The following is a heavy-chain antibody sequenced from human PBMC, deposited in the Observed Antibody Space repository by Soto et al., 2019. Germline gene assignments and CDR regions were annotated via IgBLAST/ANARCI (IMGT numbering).Heavy chain of an antibody. CDR1: EFTFSNYA. Sequence: ESGGGLVKPGGSLRLSCAASEFTFSNYAMNWVRQAPGKGLEWVSSISSSSNYIHYADSVKGRFAISRDNAKNSLYLQMNSLRVEDTAVYYCARAVDSMKGWFDPWGQGTLVTVSS. J-gene: IGHJ5*02. V-gene: IGHV3-21*01. CDR3: ARAVDSMKGWFDP. D-gene: IGHD5-12*01. CDR2: ISSSSNYI.